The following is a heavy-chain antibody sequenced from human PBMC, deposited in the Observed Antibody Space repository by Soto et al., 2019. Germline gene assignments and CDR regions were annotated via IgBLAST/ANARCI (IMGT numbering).Heavy chain of an antibody. CDR1: GYTFSNYG. CDR2: ISLYSDGT. V-gene: IGHV1-18*01. J-gene: IGHJ5*02. Sequence: ASVKVSCKTSGYTFSNYGITWVREAPGQPLEWLGWISLYSDGTSYAQKFRGRVSMTTDTSTTTAYMELRSLRSDDTAVYYCARVVPGAEAWFGPWGQGTLVTVSS. CDR3: ARVVPGAEAWFGP.